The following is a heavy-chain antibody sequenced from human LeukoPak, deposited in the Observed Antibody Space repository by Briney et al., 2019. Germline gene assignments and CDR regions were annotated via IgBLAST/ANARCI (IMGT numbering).Heavy chain of an antibody. J-gene: IGHJ4*02. Sequence: PGRSLRLSCAASGFTFSSYGMHWVRQALGKGPEWVAVIWYDGSNKYYADSVKGRFTISRDNSKNTLYLQMNSLRAEDTAVYYCARDRSMAVAGGSDYWGQGTLVTVSS. CDR2: IWYDGSNK. CDR1: GFTFSSYG. V-gene: IGHV3-33*01. CDR3: ARDRSMAVAGGSDY. D-gene: IGHD6-19*01.